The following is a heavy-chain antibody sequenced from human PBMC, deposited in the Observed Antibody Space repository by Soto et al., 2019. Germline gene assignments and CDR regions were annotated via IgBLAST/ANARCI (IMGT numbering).Heavy chain of an antibody. CDR2: ISYDGSNK. V-gene: IGHV3-30*14. D-gene: IGHD2-15*01. CDR1: GFTFSSYA. J-gene: IGHJ6*02. Sequence: PGGSLRLSCAASGFTFSSYAMHWVRQAPGKGLEWVAVISYDGSNKYYADSVKGRFTISRDNSKNTFYLQMNSLGVEDTAVYYCARGGGRILYAHPNYYYYYGLDVWGQGTTVTVSS. CDR3: ARGGGRILYAHPNYYYYYGLDV.